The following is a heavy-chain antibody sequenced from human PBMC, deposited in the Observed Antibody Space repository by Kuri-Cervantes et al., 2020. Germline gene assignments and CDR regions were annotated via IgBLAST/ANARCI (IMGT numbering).Heavy chain of an antibody. V-gene: IGHV3-74*01. CDR1: GFTFSSDW. D-gene: IGHD3-10*01. CDR2: INGDGGST. CDR3: AKDYGSGSYFYYYYMDV. Sequence: GGSLRLSCAASGFTFSSDWMHWVRQAPGEGLVWVSRINGDGGSTTYADSVKGRFTISRDNAKNSLYLQMNSLRAEDTALYYCAKDYGSGSYFYYYYMDVWGKGTTVTVSS. J-gene: IGHJ6*03.